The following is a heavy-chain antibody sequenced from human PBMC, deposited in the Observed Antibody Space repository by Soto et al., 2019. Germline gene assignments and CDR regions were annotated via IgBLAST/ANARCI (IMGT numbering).Heavy chain of an antibody. CDR3: ARSLGDISNY. CDR2: INHSGST. D-gene: IGHD3-16*02. CDR1: GGSFSGYY. J-gene: IGHJ4*02. Sequence: QVQLQQWGAGLLKPSETLSLTCAVYGGSFSGYYWSWIRQPPGKGLEWIGEINHSGSTNYNPSLKSRVTISVDTSKNQFSLKLSSVTAADTAVYYCARSLGDISNYWGQGTLVTVSS. V-gene: IGHV4-34*01.